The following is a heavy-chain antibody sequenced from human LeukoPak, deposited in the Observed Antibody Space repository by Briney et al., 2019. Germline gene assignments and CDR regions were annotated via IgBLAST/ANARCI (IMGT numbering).Heavy chain of an antibody. D-gene: IGHD3-22*01. J-gene: IGHJ4*02. CDR1: GFTFCSYW. CDR3: ARAFDSSGDY. Sequence: PGGSLRLSCAASGFTFCSYWMHWVRQAPGKGLVWVSRINSDGSSTSYADSVKGRFTISRDNAKNTLYVQMNSLRAEDTAMYYCARAFDSSGDYWGQGTLVTVSS. V-gene: IGHV3-74*01. CDR2: INSDGSST.